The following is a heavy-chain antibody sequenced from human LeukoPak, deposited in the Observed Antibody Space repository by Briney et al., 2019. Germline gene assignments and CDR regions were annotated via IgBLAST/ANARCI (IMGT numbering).Heavy chain of an antibody. CDR2: AGNDGRIK. D-gene: IGHD2-8*01. Sequence: PGGSLRLSCAASGFTFTTHGMHWVRQAPGKGPQWVAFAGNDGRIKYNENSVEGRFTISRDNSKNTLYLQMNSLRPEDTAVYYCATTEGVTDKWLDPWGQGAQVTVSS. CDR1: GFTFTTHG. J-gene: IGHJ5*02. CDR3: ATTEGVTDKWLDP. V-gene: IGHV3-30*02.